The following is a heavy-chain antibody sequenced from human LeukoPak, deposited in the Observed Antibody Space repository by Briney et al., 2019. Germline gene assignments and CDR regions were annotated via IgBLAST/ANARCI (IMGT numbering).Heavy chain of an antibody. D-gene: IGHD1-14*01. V-gene: IGHV3-30*18. J-gene: IGHJ4*02. Sequence: GGSLRLSCATSGFTFSSDAMHWVRQAPGKGLEWVAFISYDGNIKRYADSVKGRFTISRDNSKNTLYLQMNSLRAEDTAVYHCAKDRSTTWACDYWGQGTLVTVSS. CDR3: AKDRSTTWACDY. CDR1: GFTFSSDA. CDR2: ISYDGNIK.